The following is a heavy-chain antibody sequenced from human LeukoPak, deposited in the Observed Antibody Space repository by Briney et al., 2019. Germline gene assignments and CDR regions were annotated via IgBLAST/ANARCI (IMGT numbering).Heavy chain of an antibody. J-gene: IGHJ3*02. D-gene: IGHD3/OR15-3a*01. Sequence: GGSLRLSCAASGFIFSSYEMNWVRQAPGKGLEWVSYISSSGVATYYADSVKGRFTISRDNAKSSLYLQMNSLRAEDTAVYYCTRDWTARSNAFDIWGQGTMVTVSS. CDR1: GFIFSSYE. CDR3: TRDWTARSNAFDI. CDR2: ISSSGVAT. V-gene: IGHV3-48*03.